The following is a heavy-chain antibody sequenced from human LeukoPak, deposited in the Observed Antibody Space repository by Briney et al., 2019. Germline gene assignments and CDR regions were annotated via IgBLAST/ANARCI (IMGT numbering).Heavy chain of an antibody. J-gene: IGHJ6*02. D-gene: IGHD3-22*01. Sequence: GGSLRLSCAASGFTFSSYWMSWVRQAPGKGLEWVANIKQDGSEKYYVDSVKGRFTISRDNAKNSLYLQMNSLRAEDTAVYYCARHYYDGSGYYLSYYYYGMDVWGQGTTVTVSS. CDR3: ARHYYDGSGYYLSYYYYGMDV. V-gene: IGHV3-7*01. CDR2: IKQDGSEK. CDR1: GFTFSSYW.